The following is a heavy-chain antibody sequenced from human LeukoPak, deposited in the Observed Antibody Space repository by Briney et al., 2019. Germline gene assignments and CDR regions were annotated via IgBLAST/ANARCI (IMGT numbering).Heavy chain of an antibody. J-gene: IGHJ3*02. Sequence: GRSLRLSCAASGFTFSSYGMHWVRQAPGKGLEWVAVISYDGSNKYYADSVKGRFTISRDNSKNTLNLQMNSLRAEDTAVYYCARVGGVSDAFDIWGQGTMVTVSS. CDR3: ARVGGVSDAFDI. D-gene: IGHD2-8*02. CDR2: ISYDGSNK. CDR1: GFTFSSYG. V-gene: IGHV3-30*03.